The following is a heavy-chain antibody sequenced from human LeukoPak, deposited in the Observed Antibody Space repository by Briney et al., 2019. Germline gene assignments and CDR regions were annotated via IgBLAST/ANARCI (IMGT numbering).Heavy chain of an antibody. CDR3: ARVRIAAAGRNWFDP. CDR2: INHSGST. V-gene: IGHV4-34*01. CDR1: GGSFSGYY. D-gene: IGHD6-13*01. J-gene: IGHJ5*02. Sequence: PSETLSLTCAVHGGSFSGYYWSWIRQPPGKGLEWIGEINHSGSTNYNPSLKSRVTISVDTSKNQFSLKLSSVTAADTAVYYCARVRIAAAGRNWFDPWGQGTLVTVSS.